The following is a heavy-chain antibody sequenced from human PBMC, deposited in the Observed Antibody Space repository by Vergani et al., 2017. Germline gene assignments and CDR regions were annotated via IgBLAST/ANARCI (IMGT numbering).Heavy chain of an antibody. J-gene: IGHJ6*02. CDR3: ARDPDIVVVPAAPYYYYYYGMDV. D-gene: IGHD2-2*01. CDR1: GYTLTSNG. CDR2: ISTYNGHT. V-gene: IGHV1-18*01. Sequence: QVQLVQSGAEVKKPGASVKVSCKASGYTLTSNGISWVRQAPGQGPEWMGWISTYNGHTNYAEKLQGRVTMTTDTSTSTAYMELRSLRSDDTAVYYCARDPDIVVVPAAPYYYYYYGMDVWGQGTTVTVSS.